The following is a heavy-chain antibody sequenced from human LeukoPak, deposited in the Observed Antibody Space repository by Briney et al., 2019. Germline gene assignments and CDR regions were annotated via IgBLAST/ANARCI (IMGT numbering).Heavy chain of an antibody. CDR1: GYSISSGYY. CDR2: IYHSGST. V-gene: IGHV4-38-2*02. D-gene: IGHD3-3*01. Sequence: SETLSLTCTVSGYSISSGYYWGWIRQPPGKGLEWIGSIYHSGSTYYNPSLKSRVTISVDTSKHQFSLKLSSVTAADTAVYYCARDQGTTYYDFWSGYYTGYFDYWGQGTLVTVSS. CDR3: ARDQGTTYYDFWSGYYTGYFDY. J-gene: IGHJ4*02.